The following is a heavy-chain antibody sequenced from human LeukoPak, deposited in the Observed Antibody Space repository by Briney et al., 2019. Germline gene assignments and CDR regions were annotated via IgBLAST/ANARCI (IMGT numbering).Heavy chain of an antibody. CDR2: IKSDGRT. D-gene: IGHD3-22*01. Sequence: PGGSLRLSCAASGFTFSKYWMHWVRQAPGKGLVWVSRIKSDGRTNYADSVKGRFTISRDNAKNTASLQMNSLRAEDTGVYYCARAPSEIGGYYPEYFRHWGQGTLVTVSS. J-gene: IGHJ1*01. CDR1: GFTFSKYW. CDR3: ARAPSEIGGYYPEYFRH. V-gene: IGHV3-74*01.